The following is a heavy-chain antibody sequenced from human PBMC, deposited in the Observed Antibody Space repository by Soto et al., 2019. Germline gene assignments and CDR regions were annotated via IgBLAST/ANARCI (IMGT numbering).Heavy chain of an antibody. Sequence: EVQLVESGGYLVQPGGSLRLTCAASGFTFSSYSMNWVRQAPGKGLEWISYIDRSSSSIFYADSVRGRFTISRDNARNSLFLQMHSLTVADTAVYYCARDVEVAGVGATNFWGKGTLVTVPS. D-gene: IGHD6-19*01. CDR1: GFTFSSYS. J-gene: IGHJ4*02. V-gene: IGHV3-48*04. CDR3: ARDVEVAGVGATNF. CDR2: IDRSSSSI.